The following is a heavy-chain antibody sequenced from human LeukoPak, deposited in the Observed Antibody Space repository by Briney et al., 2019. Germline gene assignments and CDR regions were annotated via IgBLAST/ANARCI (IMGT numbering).Heavy chain of an antibody. J-gene: IGHJ4*02. V-gene: IGHV4-34*01. CDR1: GGSFSGYY. CDR3: ARGVSHRNFDWLFY. CDR2: INDSGST. Sequence: SETLSLTCAVYGGSFSGYYWSWIRQPPGKGLEWIGEINDSGSTHYNTSLNSRVTISVDTSKNQIYLKLSSVTAADTAIYYCARGVSHRNFDWLFYWGQGTLVTVSS. D-gene: IGHD3-9*01.